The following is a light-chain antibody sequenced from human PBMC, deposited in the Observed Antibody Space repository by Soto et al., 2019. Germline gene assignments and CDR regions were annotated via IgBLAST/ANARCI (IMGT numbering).Light chain of an antibody. CDR3: QQLNSYPRIT. J-gene: IGKJ5*01. Sequence: DIQLTQSPSFLSASVGDRVTITCRASQGINSYLAWYQQKPGKAPKLLIYAASTLQSGVPSRFSGSGSGTEFTLTISSLQHEDFATYYCQQLNSYPRITFGQGTRLEIK. CDR2: AAS. V-gene: IGKV1-9*01. CDR1: QGINSY.